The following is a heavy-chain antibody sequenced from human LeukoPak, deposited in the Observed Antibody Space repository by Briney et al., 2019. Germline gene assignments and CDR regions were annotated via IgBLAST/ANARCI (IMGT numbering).Heavy chain of an antibody. Sequence: SETLSLTCTISGGSISSSNYYWGWIRQPPGKGLEWIETIYYTGSTYYNPSRQSRVSIVLDTSKKKFSLKLSSVTGADTAVYYWARGDYYDSSTLDPWGQGTLVTVSS. J-gene: IGHJ5*02. V-gene: IGHV4-39*07. CDR1: GGSISSSNYY. D-gene: IGHD3-22*01. CDR3: ARGDYYDSSTLDP. CDR2: IYYTGST.